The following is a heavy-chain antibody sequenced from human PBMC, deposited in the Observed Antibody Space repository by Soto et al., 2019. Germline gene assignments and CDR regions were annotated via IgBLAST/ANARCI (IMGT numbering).Heavy chain of an antibody. D-gene: IGHD2-2*01. CDR1: GYTFTNYA. Sequence: QVQLVQSGAEVKKPGASVKISCKGFGYTFTNYAIHWVRQAPGQGLEWMGWINAGNGNGKNSQQFQGRITLTTDTPASTVYMELRSLISEDAAVYFCASSITWDWANYFYAMDVWGQGTTVTVSS. J-gene: IGHJ6*02. CDR3: ASSITWDWANYFYAMDV. CDR2: INAGNGNG. V-gene: IGHV1-3*01.